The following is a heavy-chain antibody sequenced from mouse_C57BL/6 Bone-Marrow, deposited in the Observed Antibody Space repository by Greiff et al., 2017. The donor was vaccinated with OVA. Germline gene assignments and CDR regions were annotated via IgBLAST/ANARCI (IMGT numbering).Heavy chain of an antibody. V-gene: IGHV1-26*01. J-gene: IGHJ3*01. CDR1: GYTFTDYY. CDR2: INPNNGGT. CDR3: AREPRAY. Sequence: EVQLQQSGPELVKPGASVKISCKASGYTFTDYYMNWVKQSHGKSLEWIGDINPNNGGTSYNQKFKGKATLTVDQSYSTAYMELRRLTSEDSAVYYCAREPRAYWGQGTLVTVSS.